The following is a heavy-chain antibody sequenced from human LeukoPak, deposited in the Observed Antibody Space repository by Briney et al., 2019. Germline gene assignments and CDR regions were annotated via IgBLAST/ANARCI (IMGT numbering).Heavy chain of an antibody. Sequence: ASVKVCCTASGYSFTGYFMQWVRQAPGQGLGWMGWINPNSGDTNYAQKFQVRVTMTRDTSISTAYMELSRLRSDDAAVDYYERRFYYAMDVWGQGTTVTVSS. CDR1: GYSFTGYF. V-gene: IGHV1-2*02. CDR2: INPNSGDT. J-gene: IGHJ6*02. CDR3: ERRFYYAMDV. D-gene: IGHD3-16*01.